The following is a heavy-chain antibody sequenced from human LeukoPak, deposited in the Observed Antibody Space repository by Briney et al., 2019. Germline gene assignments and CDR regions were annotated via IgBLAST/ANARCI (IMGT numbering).Heavy chain of an antibody. CDR1: GFTFSSYG. V-gene: IGHV3-33*01. Sequence: GGSLRLSCAASGFTFSSYGMHWVRQAPGKGLEGVAVIWYDGSNKYYADSVKGRFTISRDNSKNPLYLQMNSLRAEDTAVYYCAREMSSGYPPDYWGQGTMVTVSS. D-gene: IGHD3-22*01. CDR3: AREMSSGYPPDY. J-gene: IGHJ4*02. CDR2: IWYDGSNK.